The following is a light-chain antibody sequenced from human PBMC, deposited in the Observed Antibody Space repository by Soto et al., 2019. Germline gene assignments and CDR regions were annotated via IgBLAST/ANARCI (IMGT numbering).Light chain of an antibody. Sequence: QSALTQPASMSGSPGQSITISCTGTSSDVGTYNYVSWYQQHPGKAPKLMIYDVSNRPSGVSNRFSGSKSGNTASLTISGLQAEDEADYYCSSYTSSNTLVVFGGGTKLTVL. CDR3: SSYTSSNTLVV. CDR2: DVS. CDR1: SSDVGTYNY. J-gene: IGLJ2*01. V-gene: IGLV2-14*01.